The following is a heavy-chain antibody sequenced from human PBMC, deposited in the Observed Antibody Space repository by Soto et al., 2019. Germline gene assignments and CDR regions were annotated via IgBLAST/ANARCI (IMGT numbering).Heavy chain of an antibody. J-gene: IGHJ4*02. D-gene: IGHD5-12*01. CDR2: IIPIFGTG. CDR3: ARPVEMATISRSYLFY. V-gene: IGHV1-69*01. CDR1: GGTFCNYA. Sequence: SVKVSCKASGGTFCNYAINWVRQAPVQGLEWMGGIIPIFGTGNYAQKFQGRVTITADESTSTAYLDLSGLRPEDTAVYYCARPVEMATISRSYLFYWGQGTLVTVSS.